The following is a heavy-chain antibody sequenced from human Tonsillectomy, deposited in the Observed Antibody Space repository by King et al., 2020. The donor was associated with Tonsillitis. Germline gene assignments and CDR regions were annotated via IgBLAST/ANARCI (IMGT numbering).Heavy chain of an antibody. D-gene: IGHD3-22*01. CDR1: GFTFDDYA. V-gene: IGHV3-9*01. J-gene: IGHJ3*02. CDR2: ISWNSGSI. CDR3: AKTEPQYYYDSGALGDTFDI. Sequence: VQLVESGGGLVQPGRSLRLSCAASGFTFDDYAMHWVRQAPGKGLEWVSGISWNSGSIDYADSVKGRFTISRDNAKNSLYLQMNSLRAEETALYYCAKTEPQYYYDSGALGDTFDIWGQGTMVTVSS.